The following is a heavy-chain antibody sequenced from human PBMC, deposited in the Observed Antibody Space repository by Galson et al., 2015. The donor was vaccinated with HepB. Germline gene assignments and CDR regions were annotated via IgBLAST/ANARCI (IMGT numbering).Heavy chain of an antibody. CDR3: ARSKAVVSYCSSTSCYTGHDY. J-gene: IGHJ4*02. D-gene: IGHD2-2*02. V-gene: IGHV1-69*13. Sequence: SVKVSCKASGGTFSSYAISWVRQAPGQGLEWMGGIIPIFGTANYAQKFQGRVTITADESTSTAYMELSSLRSEDTAVYYCARSKAVVSYCSSTSCYTGHDYWGQGTLVTVSS. CDR2: IIPIFGTA. CDR1: GGTFSSYA.